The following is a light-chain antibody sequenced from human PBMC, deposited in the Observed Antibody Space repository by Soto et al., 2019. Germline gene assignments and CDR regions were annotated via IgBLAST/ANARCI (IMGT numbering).Light chain of an antibody. CDR1: SSNIGAGYD. CDR3: QSYDSSLSGWV. J-gene: IGLJ3*02. CDR2: GNS. Sequence: QSVLTQPPSVSGAPGQRVTISCTGSSSNIGAGYDVHWYQQLPGTAPKLPIYGNSNRPSGVPDRFSGSKSGTSASLAITGLEAEDEADDYCQSYDSSLSGWVFGGGTPLTV. V-gene: IGLV1-40*01.